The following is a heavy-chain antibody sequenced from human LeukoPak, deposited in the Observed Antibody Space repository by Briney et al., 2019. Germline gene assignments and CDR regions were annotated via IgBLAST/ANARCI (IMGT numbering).Heavy chain of an antibody. Sequence: ASVKVSCKASGYTFTSYDINWVRQATGQGLEWMGWMNPNSGNTGYAQKLQGRVTMTTDTSTSTAYMELRSLRSDDTAVYYCARDPSIIYCGGDCYSLDYWGQGTLVTVSS. CDR2: MNPNSGNT. V-gene: IGHV1-8*01. D-gene: IGHD2-21*02. J-gene: IGHJ4*02. CDR3: ARDPSIIYCGGDCYSLDY. CDR1: GYTFTSYD.